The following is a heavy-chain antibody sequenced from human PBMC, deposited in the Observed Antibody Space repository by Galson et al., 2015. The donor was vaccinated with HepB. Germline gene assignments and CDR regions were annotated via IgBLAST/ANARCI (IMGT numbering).Heavy chain of an antibody. CDR2: TSTSSDYT. CDR3: ARDLRPHCGTRCYLTFDY. J-gene: IGHJ4*02. D-gene: IGHD2-21*01. V-gene: IGHV3-11*06. CDR1: GFRFRDYY. Sequence: SLRLSCAASGFRFRDYYMSWIRQAPGKGLEWISYTSTSSDYTNYADSVKGRFTISRDNAQNSLFLQMNTLRVEDTAVYYCARDLRPHCGTRCYLTFDYWGQGILVTVSS.